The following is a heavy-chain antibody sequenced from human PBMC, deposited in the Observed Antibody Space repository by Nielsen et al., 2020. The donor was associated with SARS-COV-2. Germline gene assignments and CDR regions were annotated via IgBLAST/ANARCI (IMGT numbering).Heavy chain of an antibody. V-gene: IGHV3-11*04. Sequence: GESLKISCAASGFTFSDYYMTWIRQAPGKGLEWVAYISSLGTTIYYAGSVKGRFTIARDNAKNSLYLQMNSPRAEDTAVYYCARAAPDYGDNYNYYMDVWGKGTTVTVSS. D-gene: IGHD4-17*01. CDR1: GFTFSDYY. CDR3: ARAAPDYGDNYNYYMDV. J-gene: IGHJ6*03. CDR2: ISSLGTTI.